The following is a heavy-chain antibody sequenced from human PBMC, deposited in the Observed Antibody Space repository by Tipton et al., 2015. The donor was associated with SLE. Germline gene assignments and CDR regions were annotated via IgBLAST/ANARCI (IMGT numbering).Heavy chain of an antibody. D-gene: IGHD2-21*01. CDR1: GDSMNSGVYY. CDR2: IFSSGNT. Sequence: TLSLTCTVSGDSMNSGVYYWSWLRQPAGKGLEWIGRIFSSGNTIYNPSLKSRVTISEDTSKNHFSLRLSYVTAADTAVYYCAREGISYCGGDCHGSFDYWGQGSLVTVSS. CDR3: AREGISYCGGDCHGSFDY. J-gene: IGHJ4*02. V-gene: IGHV4-61*02.